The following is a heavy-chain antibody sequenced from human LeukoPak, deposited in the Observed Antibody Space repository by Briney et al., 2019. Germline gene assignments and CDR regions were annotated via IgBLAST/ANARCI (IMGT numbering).Heavy chain of an antibody. CDR2: IKQDGSAT. CDR3: ARSRGDF. J-gene: IGHJ4*02. V-gene: IGHV3-7*01. CDR1: GFTFSSDW. Sequence: GGSLRLSCAASGFTFSSDWMSWVRQAPGKGLECVANIKQDGSATSYVDSVKGRFTISRDNAKNSLYLQMTSLRADDTALYYCARSRGDFWGQGTLVTVSS.